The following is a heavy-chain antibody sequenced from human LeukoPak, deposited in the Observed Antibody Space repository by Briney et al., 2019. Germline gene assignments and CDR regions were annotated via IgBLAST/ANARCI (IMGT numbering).Heavy chain of an antibody. CDR1: GFTLSIFE. CDR3: ARDLYSGYDHRDWFDP. D-gene: IGHD5-12*01. J-gene: IGHJ5*02. CDR2: ISNSGSSI. V-gene: IGHV3-48*03. Sequence: GGSLRLSCAASGFTLSIFEVNWVRQAPGKGLEWISYISNSGSSIYYADSVKGRFIISRDNAKNSLFPQMNSLRAEDTAVYYCARDLYSGYDHRDWFDPWGQGTLVTVSS.